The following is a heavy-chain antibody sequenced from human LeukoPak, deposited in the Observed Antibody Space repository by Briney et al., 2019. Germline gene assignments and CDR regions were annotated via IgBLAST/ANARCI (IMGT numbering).Heavy chain of an antibody. V-gene: IGHV4-38-2*02. CDR3: ARVILRGRFDP. CDR1: GYSISSGYY. D-gene: IGHD2-21*01. Sequence: SETLSLTCTVSGYSISSGYYWGWIRQPPGKGLEWIGSFYHSGTTYYNPSLRSRVTVSVDTSKNQFSLKLSSVTAGDTAVYYCARVILRGRFDPWGQGTLVTVSS. J-gene: IGHJ5*02. CDR2: FYHSGTT.